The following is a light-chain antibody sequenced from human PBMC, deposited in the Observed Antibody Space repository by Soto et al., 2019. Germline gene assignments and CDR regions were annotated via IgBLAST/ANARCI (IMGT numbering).Light chain of an antibody. J-gene: IGLJ2*01. CDR2: EGS. CDR3: RSYAGSNTYVV. Sequence: QSALTQPASVSGSPGQSITISCTGTSNDVGSYNLVSWYQLHPGKAPKLMIYEGSKRPSGVSNRFSGSKSGNTASLTISGLQAEDEADYYCRSYAGSNTYVVFGGGTKLTVL. V-gene: IGLV2-23*01. CDR1: SNDVGSYNL.